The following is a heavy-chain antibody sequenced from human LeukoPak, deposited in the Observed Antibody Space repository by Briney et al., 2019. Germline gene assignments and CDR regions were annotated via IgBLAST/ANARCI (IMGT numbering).Heavy chain of an antibody. CDR2: IYYSGST. J-gene: IGHJ4*02. D-gene: IGHD3-16*01. CDR3: ARETDYVFY. V-gene: IGHV4-59*01. Sequence: SDTLSLTCTVSGGSISSYYWSWIRQPPGKGLEWIGYIYYSGSTNYNPSLKSRVTISVDTSKNQFSLKLSSVTAADTAVYYCARETDYVFYWGQGTLVTVSS. CDR1: GGSISSYY.